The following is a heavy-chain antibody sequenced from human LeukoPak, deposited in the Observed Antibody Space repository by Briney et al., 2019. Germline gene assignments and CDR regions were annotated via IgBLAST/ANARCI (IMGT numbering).Heavy chain of an antibody. CDR1: GGSINSKTNY. V-gene: IGHV4-39*07. CDR2: IYYSGST. D-gene: IGHD2-15*01. CDR3: ARDRSDIVVVVAATAFDY. J-gene: IGHJ4*02. Sequence: SETLSLTCTVSGGSINSKTNYWGWIRPPPGKGLEWIGSIYYSGSTYYNPSLKSRVTISVDTSKNQFSLKLSSVTAADTAVYYCARDRSDIVVVVAATAFDYWGQGTLVTVSS.